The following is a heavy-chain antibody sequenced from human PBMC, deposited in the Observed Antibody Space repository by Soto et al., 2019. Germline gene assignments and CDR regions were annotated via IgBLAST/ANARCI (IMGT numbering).Heavy chain of an antibody. CDR1: GGSLSSGDYF. CDR3: ARGVITPGNLVVDF. D-gene: IGHD1-20*01. CDR2: IYYSGST. V-gene: IGHV4-30-4*01. J-gene: IGHJ4*02. Sequence: SETLSLTCTVSGGSLSSGDYFWSWIRQSPGKGLECIGYIYYSGSTYYNSSLKSRVTISLDTSNNQFSLKLRSVTVADTAVYYCARGVITPGNLVVDFWGQGTLVTVSS.